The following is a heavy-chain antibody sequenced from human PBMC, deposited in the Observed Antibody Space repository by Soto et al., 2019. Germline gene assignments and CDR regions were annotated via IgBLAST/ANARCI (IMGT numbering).Heavy chain of an antibody. J-gene: IGHJ4*02. CDR1: GYTFTSYY. CDR3: ARIDYDSSGPNEGCFDY. CDR2: INPSGGST. V-gene: IGHV1-46*01. Sequence: SVKVSCKASGYTFTSYYMHWVRQAPGQGLEWMGIINPSGGSTSYAQKFQGRVTMTRDTSTSTVYMELSSLRSEDTAVYYCARIDYDSSGPNEGCFDYWGQGTLVTVSS. D-gene: IGHD3-22*01.